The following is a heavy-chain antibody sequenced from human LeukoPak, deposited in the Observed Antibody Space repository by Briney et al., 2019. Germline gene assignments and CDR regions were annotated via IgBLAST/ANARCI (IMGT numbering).Heavy chain of an antibody. CDR1: EFTFSSYS. CDR3: ARDSASYGSYYYYGMDV. D-gene: IGHD5-18*01. V-gene: IGHV3-21*01. J-gene: IGHJ6*02. Sequence: GGSLRLSCAASEFTFSSYSMNWVRQAPGKGLEWVSSISSSSSYIYYADSVKGRFTISRDNAKNSLYLQMNSLRAEDTAVYYCARDSASYGSYYYYGMDVWGQGTTVTVSS. CDR2: ISSSSSYI.